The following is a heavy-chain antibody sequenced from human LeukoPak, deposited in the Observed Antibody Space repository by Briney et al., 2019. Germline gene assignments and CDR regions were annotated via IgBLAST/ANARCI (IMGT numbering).Heavy chain of an antibody. CDR3: VRAMDV. V-gene: IGHV3-7*04. J-gene: IGHJ6*02. CDR2: IKQDGSEK. Sequence: GGSLRLSCAASGFTFSNYWMNWVRQAPGKGLEWVANIKQDGSEKYYVDSVKGRFTISRDNAKNSLYLQMNSLRAEDTAVYYCVRAMDVWGQGTTVTVSS. CDR1: GFTFSNYW.